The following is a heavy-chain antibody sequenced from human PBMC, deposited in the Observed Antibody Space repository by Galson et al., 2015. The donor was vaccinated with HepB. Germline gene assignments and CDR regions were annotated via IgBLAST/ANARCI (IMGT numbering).Heavy chain of an antibody. CDR1: GGSISSYY. D-gene: IGHD5-18*01. J-gene: IGHJ4*02. CDR3: ARLQLWTPHFDN. CDR2: IYYSGST. Sequence: SETLSLTCTVSGGSISSYYWSWIRQPPGKGLEWIGYIYYSGSTNYNPSLKSRVTISVDTSKNQFSLKLSSVTAADTAVYCCARLQLWTPHFDNRCPGTLVTASS. V-gene: IGHV4-59*01.